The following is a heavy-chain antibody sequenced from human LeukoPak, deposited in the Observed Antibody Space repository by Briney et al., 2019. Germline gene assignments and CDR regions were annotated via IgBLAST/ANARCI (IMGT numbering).Heavy chain of an antibody. CDR1: GFTFSSYA. D-gene: IGHD3-10*01. J-gene: IGHJ4*02. CDR3: ALPSGITMVRGVRESDY. Sequence: GGSLRLSCAASGFTFSSYAMSWVRQAPGEGLEWVSAISGSGGSTYYADSVKGRFTISRDNSKNTLYLQMNSLRAEDTAVYYCALPSGITMVRGVRESDYWGQGTLVTVSS. CDR2: ISGSGGST. V-gene: IGHV3-23*01.